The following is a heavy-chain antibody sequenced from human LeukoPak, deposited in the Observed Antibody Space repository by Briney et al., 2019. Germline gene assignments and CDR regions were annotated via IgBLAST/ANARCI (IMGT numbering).Heavy chain of an antibody. CDR1: GYSFTSYW. CDR2: IYPGDSDT. V-gene: IGHV5-51*01. CDR3: AKLSGSSSSAFDY. D-gene: IGHD6-6*01. J-gene: IGHJ4*02. Sequence: LGESLKISCKGSGYSFTSYWIGWVRQMPGKGLEWMGIIYPGDSDTRYSPSFQGQVTISADKSIGTAYLQWSSLKASDTAMYYCAKLSGSSSSAFDYWGQGTLVTVSS.